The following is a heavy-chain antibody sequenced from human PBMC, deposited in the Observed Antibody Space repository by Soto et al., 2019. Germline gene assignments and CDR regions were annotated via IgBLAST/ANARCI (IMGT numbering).Heavy chain of an antibody. D-gene: IGHD3-3*01. V-gene: IGHV1-58*01. J-gene: IGHJ6*02. Sequence: GASVKVSCKASGFTFTSSAVQWVRQARGQRLEWIGWIVVGSGNANYAQKFQGRVTITADESTSTAYMELSSLRSEDTAVYYCARSGDPTIFGVVPGSRVYYGMDVWGQGTTVTVSS. CDR1: GFTFTSSA. CDR3: ARSGDPTIFGVVPGSRVYYGMDV. CDR2: IVVGSGNA.